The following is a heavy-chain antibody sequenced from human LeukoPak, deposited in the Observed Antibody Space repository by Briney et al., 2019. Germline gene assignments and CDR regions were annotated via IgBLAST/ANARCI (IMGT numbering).Heavy chain of an antibody. CDR3: ARDSKRAAYDY. J-gene: IGHJ4*02. V-gene: IGHV3-11*01. CDR2: ISSSGSTI. CDR1: GFTFSDYY. D-gene: IGHD2-2*01. Sequence: GGSLRLSCAASGFTFSDYYMNWIRQAPGKGLEWVSYISSSGSTIYYADSVKGRFTFSRDNAKNSLYLQMNSLRAEDTAVYYCARDSKRAAYDYWGQGTLVTVSS.